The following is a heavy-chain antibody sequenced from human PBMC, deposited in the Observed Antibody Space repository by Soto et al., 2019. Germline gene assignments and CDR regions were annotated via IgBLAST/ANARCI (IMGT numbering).Heavy chain of an antibody. J-gene: IGHJ6*02. CDR1: GFTFSSYA. CDR2: ISGSGGST. Sequence: GGSLRLSCAASGFTFSSYAMSWVRQAPGKGLEWVSAISGSGGSTYYADSVKGRFTISRDNSKNTLYLQMNSLRAEDTAVYYCAKEGMPYYDFWYGMDVWGQGTTVTVSS. D-gene: IGHD3-3*01. V-gene: IGHV3-23*01. CDR3: AKEGMPYYDFWYGMDV.